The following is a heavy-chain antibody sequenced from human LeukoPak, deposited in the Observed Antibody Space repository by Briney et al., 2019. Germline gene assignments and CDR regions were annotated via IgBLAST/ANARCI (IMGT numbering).Heavy chain of an antibody. J-gene: IGHJ4*02. CDR2: ISGSGGTT. Sequence: GGSLRLSCAASGFTFSSYEMNWVRQVPGKGLEWVSSISGSGGTTYSADSVKGRFTISRDNSKNTVYLQMNSPRAEDTAIYYCAKDWASPGHTSAWFPLDHWGQGTLVTVSS. V-gene: IGHV3-23*01. D-gene: IGHD6-19*01. CDR3: AKDWASPGHTSAWFPLDH. CDR1: GFTFSSYE.